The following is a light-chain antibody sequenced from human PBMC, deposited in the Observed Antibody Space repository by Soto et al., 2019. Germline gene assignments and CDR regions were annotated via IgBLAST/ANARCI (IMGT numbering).Light chain of an antibody. CDR2: DAS. J-gene: IGKJ4*01. V-gene: IGKV3-11*01. CDR3: QQRYVWLT. Sequence: IVLTKSPATLSLSPGERATLSCRAGQSISTYLAWYQQKSGQAPRLLIYDASNRATGTPARFSGSVSGTDFTLTISSLEPEDSAVYYCQQRYVWLTFGGGTKVEIK. CDR1: QSISTY.